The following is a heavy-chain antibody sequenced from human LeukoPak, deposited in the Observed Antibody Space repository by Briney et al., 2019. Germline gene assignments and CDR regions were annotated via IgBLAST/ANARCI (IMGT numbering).Heavy chain of an antibody. V-gene: IGHV1-8*03. CDR3: ARAIRADRRGSWFDP. CDR1: GYPFTSYG. CDR2: MNPNSGNT. Sequence: ASVKVSCKASGYPFTSYGINWVRQATGQGLEWMGWMNPNSGNTGYAQKFQGRVTFSRNTSITTAYMELSSLRSEDTAVYYCARAIRADRRGSWFDPWGQGTLVTVSS. D-gene: IGHD6-6*01. J-gene: IGHJ5*02.